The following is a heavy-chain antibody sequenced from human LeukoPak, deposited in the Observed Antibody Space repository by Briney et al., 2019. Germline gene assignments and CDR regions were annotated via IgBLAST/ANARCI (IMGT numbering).Heavy chain of an antibody. Sequence: SQTLYLTCTVSGGSISSGDYYRSWIRQPPGKGLEWIGYIYYSGSTYYNPSLKSRVTISVDTSKNQFSLKLSSVTAADTAVYYCARGDDYYGSVYGMDVWGKGTTVTVSS. CDR2: IYYSGST. J-gene: IGHJ6*04. D-gene: IGHD3-10*01. CDR1: GGSISSGDYY. CDR3: ARGDDYYGSVYGMDV. V-gene: IGHV4-30-4*01.